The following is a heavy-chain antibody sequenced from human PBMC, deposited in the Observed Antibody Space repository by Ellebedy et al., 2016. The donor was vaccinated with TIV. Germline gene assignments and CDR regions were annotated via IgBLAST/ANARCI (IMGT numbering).Heavy chain of an antibody. D-gene: IGHD2-15*01. CDR1: GFTFRTHG. CDR3: TKARDGGGSVDY. Sequence: PGGSLRLSCAASGFTFRTHGMHWVRQAPGKGLEWVSVLQSGGTTHYADSVKGRFTISRDNSKNTLYLQMNSLRAEDTAVYYCTKARDGGGSVDYWGQGTLVTVSS. CDR2: LQSGGTT. V-gene: IGHV3-NL1*01. J-gene: IGHJ4*02.